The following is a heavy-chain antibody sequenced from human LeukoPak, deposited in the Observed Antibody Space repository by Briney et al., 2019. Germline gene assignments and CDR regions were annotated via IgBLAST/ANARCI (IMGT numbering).Heavy chain of an antibody. CDR3: ARWMGGPDY. D-gene: IGHD3-16*01. CDR2: INHSGST. CDR1: GGSISSSGYY. J-gene: IGHJ4*02. V-gene: IGHV4-39*07. Sequence: SETLSLTCTVSGGSISSSGYYWSWIRQPPGKGLEWIGEINHSGSTNYNPSLKSRVTIPVDTSKNQFSLKLSSVTAADTAVYYCARWMGGPDYWGQGTLVTVSS.